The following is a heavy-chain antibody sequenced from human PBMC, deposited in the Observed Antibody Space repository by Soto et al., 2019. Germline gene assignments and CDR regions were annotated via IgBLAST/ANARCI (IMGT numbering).Heavy chain of an antibody. Sequence: GGSLRLSCAASGFPFSSYSMSWVRQAPGKGLEWVADISDTDGDTYYGDSVKGRFTISRDNTKNTLYLQMNSLRAEDTAVYYCAKEMSGYTSSCINYWGQGTLVTVSP. J-gene: IGHJ4*02. CDR2: ISDTDGDT. CDR1: GFPFSSYS. CDR3: AKEMSGYTSSCINY. V-gene: IGHV3-23*01. D-gene: IGHD6-13*01.